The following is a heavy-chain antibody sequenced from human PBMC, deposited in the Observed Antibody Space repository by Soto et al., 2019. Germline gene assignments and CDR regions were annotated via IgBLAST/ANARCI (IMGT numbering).Heavy chain of an antibody. CDR2: IYHSGST. Sequence: SETLSLTCAVSGGSISSSNWWSWVRQPPGKGLEWIGGIYHSGSTNYNPSLKSRVTISVDKSKNQFSLKLSSVTAADTAVYYCARALRKRNYYYGMDVWGQGTTVTVSS. J-gene: IGHJ6*02. CDR3: ARALRKRNYYYGMDV. V-gene: IGHV4-4*02. D-gene: IGHD4-17*01. CDR1: GGSISSSNW.